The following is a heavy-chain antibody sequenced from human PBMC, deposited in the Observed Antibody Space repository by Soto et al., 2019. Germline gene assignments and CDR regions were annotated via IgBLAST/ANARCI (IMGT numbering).Heavy chain of an antibody. V-gene: IGHV5-51*01. CDR1: GYNFANYW. CDR2: ICPGDSDT. Sequence: PGESLKISCKGSGYNFANYWIGWVRQMPGKGLEWMGMICPGDSDTKNSPSLQGQITMSVDKSDSSAYLQWRSLKASDTAMYYCAAGYTTGPDAFDIWGQGTMVTVSS. CDR3: AAGYTTGPDAFDI. D-gene: IGHD6-13*01. J-gene: IGHJ3*02.